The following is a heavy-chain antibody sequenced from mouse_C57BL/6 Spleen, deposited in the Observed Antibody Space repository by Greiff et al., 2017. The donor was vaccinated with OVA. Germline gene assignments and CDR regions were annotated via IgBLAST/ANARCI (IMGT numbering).Heavy chain of an antibody. J-gene: IGHJ4*01. CDR3: ARYIGDGYYGSYAMDY. D-gene: IGHD2-3*01. CDR2: LRNKANGYTT. Sequence: EVKVVESGGGLVQPGGSLSLSCAASGFTFTDYYMSWVRQPPGKALEWLGFLRNKANGYTTEYSASVQGRFTSSRDNSQSNLYIQRNALRAEDSATYYCARYIGDGYYGSYAMDYWGQGTSVTVSS. CDR1: GFTFTDYY. V-gene: IGHV7-3*01.